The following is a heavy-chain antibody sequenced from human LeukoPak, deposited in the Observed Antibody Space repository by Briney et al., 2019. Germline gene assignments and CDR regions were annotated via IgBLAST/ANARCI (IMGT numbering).Heavy chain of an antibody. CDR1: GYTFTGYY. CDR3: AIGDYYFDY. CDR2: FDPEDGET. Sequence: ASVKVSCKASGYTFTGYYMHWVRQAPGKGLEWMGGFDPEDGETIYAQKFQGRVTMTEDTSTETAYMELSSLRSEDTAVYYCAIGDYYFDYWGQGTLVTVSS. J-gene: IGHJ4*02. D-gene: IGHD4-17*01. V-gene: IGHV1-24*01.